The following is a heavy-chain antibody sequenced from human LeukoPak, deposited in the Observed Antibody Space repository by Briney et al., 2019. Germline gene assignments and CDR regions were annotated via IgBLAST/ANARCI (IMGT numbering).Heavy chain of an antibody. CDR2: IIPFLGTT. Sequence: ASVKVSCKASGGAFTTYAVSWVRHAPGQGLEWMGSIIPFLGTTNYAQKFQGRVTITADESTSTAYMELSSLRSEDTAVYYCARSETGEWYFDLWGRGTLVTVSS. J-gene: IGHJ2*01. V-gene: IGHV1-69*11. CDR3: ARSETGEWYFDL. D-gene: IGHD1-1*01. CDR1: GGAFTTYA.